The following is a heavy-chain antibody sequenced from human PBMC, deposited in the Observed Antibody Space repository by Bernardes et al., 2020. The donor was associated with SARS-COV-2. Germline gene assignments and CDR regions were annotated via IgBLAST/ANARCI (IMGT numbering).Heavy chain of an antibody. CDR2: IKQDGSEK. Sequence: GGSLRLSCAASGFTFSSYWMSWVRQAPGKGLEWVANIKQDGSEKYYVDSVKGRFTISRDNAKNSLYLQMNSLRAEDTAVYYCARAGFWSGYSHLYYYGMDVWGQGTTVTVSS. J-gene: IGHJ6*02. D-gene: IGHD3-3*01. CDR1: GFTFSSYW. CDR3: ARAGFWSGYSHLYYYGMDV. V-gene: IGHV3-7*05.